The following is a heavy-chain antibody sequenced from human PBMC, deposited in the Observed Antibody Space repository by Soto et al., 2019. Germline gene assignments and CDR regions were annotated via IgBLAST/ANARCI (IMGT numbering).Heavy chain of an antibody. Sequence: QVQLVESGGGVVQPGRSLRLSCAASGFTFSSYAMHWVRQAPGKGLEWVAVISYDGSNKYYADSVKGRFTISRDNSKNTLYLQMNSLRAEDTAVYYCANSGLGRFLEWPYYYYGMDVWGQGTTVTVSS. CDR1: GFTFSSYA. V-gene: IGHV3-30-3*01. D-gene: IGHD3-3*01. CDR2: ISYDGSNK. J-gene: IGHJ6*02. CDR3: ANSGLGRFLEWPYYYYGMDV.